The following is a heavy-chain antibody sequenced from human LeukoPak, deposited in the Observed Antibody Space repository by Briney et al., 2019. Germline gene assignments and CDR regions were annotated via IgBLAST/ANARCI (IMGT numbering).Heavy chain of an antibody. CDR1: GFTFSSYA. V-gene: IGHV3-30-3*01. CDR3: ARAQYSGSYYDY. J-gene: IGHJ4*02. Sequence: GGSLRLSCAASGFTFSSYAMHWVRQAPGKGLEWVAVIPYDGSNKYYADSVKGRFTISRDNAKNSLYLQMNSMRAEDRAVYYCARAQYSGSYYDYWGQGTLVTVSS. D-gene: IGHD1-26*01. CDR2: IPYDGSNK.